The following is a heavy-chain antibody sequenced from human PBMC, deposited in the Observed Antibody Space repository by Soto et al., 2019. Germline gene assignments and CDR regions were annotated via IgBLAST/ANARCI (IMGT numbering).Heavy chain of an antibody. CDR1: GYTFSSYD. D-gene: IGHD3-22*01. CDR2: MNPNSGNT. J-gene: IGHJ4*02. Sequence: QVQLEQSGAEVKKPGASVKVSCKASGYTFSSYDINWVRQATGQGLEWMGWMNPNSGNTGYAQKFQGRVTMTRDASISTAYMELSSLTSEDTAVYYCTSSIQYSDSSAYYPFDYWGQGSLVTVSS. V-gene: IGHV1-8*01. CDR3: TSSIQYSDSSAYYPFDY.